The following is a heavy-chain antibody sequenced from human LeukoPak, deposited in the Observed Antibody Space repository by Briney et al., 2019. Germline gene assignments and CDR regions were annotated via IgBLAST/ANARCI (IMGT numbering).Heavy chain of an antibody. CDR2: IYHSGST. J-gene: IGHJ6*03. Sequence: SETLSPTCTVSGGSISSSSYYWGWIRQPPGKGLEWIGSIYHSGSTNYNPSLKSRVTISVDTSKNQFSLKLSSVTAADTAVYYCARGKRLYSYGSGSYWDQNFRNYYYYMDVWGKGTTVTVSS. V-gene: IGHV4-39*07. D-gene: IGHD3-10*01. CDR1: GGSISSSSYY. CDR3: ARGKRLYSYGSGSYWDQNFRNYYYYMDV.